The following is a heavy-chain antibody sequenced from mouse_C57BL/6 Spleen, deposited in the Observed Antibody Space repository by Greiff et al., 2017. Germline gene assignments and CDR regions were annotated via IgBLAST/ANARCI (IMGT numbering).Heavy chain of an antibody. D-gene: IGHD3-2*02. CDR2: IEPNSGGT. Sequence: QVQLQQPGAELVKPGASVKLSCKASGYTFTSYWMHWVKQRPGRGLEWIGRIEPNSGGTKYNEKFKSKATLTVDKPSSTAYMQLSSLTSEDSAVYYCARWGAQATDYWGQGTTLTVSS. CDR3: ARWGAQATDY. J-gene: IGHJ2*01. V-gene: IGHV1-72*01. CDR1: GYTFTSYW.